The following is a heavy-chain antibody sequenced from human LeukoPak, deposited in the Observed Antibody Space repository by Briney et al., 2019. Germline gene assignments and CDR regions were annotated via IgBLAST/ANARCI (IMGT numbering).Heavy chain of an antibody. Sequence: GVSLRLSCAASVYTVSSNHMSWVRETPWKGLEWVSIIYYDGSTYYADCMKGRFTISRDNSKNTMYLQMNSLRAEDTAVYYCAKDQRWESSHYLDSWGQGTLVTVSS. J-gene: IGHJ4*02. V-gene: IGHV3-53*01. CDR2: IYYDGST. CDR3: AKDQRWESSHYLDS. D-gene: IGHD1-26*01. CDR1: VYTVSSNH.